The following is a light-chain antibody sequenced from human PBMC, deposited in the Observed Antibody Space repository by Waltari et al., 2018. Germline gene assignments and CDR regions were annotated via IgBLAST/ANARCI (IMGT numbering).Light chain of an antibody. CDR3: QQRSNWPYT. Sequence: EIVLTQSPATLSLSPGGRATLSCRASQTVRTYLAWYQQKPGQAPRLLILDASRRATGIPAKFSGSGSGTDFTLTVSNLEPEDFAIYYWQQRSNWPYTFGQGTRVEIK. J-gene: IGKJ2*01. CDR1: QTVRTY. V-gene: IGKV3-11*01. CDR2: DAS.